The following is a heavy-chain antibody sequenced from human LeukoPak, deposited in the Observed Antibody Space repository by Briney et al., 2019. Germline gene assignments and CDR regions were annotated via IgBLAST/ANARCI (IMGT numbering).Heavy chain of an antibody. CDR2: ISGSGGST. V-gene: IGHV3-23*01. Sequence: GGSLRLSCAASGFTFSDSFMSWIRQAPGKGLEWVSAISGSGGSTYYADSVKGRFTISRDNSKNTLYLQMNSLRAEDTAVYYCAGGPNFDYWGQGTLVTVSS. CDR1: GFTFSDSF. CDR3: AGGPNFDY. D-gene: IGHD3-16*01. J-gene: IGHJ4*02.